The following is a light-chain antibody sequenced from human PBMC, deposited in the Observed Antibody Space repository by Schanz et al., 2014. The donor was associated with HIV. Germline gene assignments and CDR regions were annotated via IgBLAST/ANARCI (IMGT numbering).Light chain of an antibody. CDR2: DVT. CDR1: SSDVGADNS. V-gene: IGLV2-14*03. J-gene: IGLJ2*01. Sequence: QSALTQPASVSGSPGQSITISCTGTSSDVGADNSVSWYQQHPGRAPRLLVYDVTYRPSGVSNRFSGSKSGNTASLTVSGLQAEDEAYYYCTSWTNDSTILFGGGTKLTVL. CDR3: TSWTNDSTIL.